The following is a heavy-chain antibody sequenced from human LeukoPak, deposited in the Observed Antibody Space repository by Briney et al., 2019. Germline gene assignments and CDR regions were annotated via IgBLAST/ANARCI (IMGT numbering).Heavy chain of an antibody. CDR3: AKSVYHSGNY. CDR2: ISGGTT. J-gene: IGHJ4*02. Sequence: TGGSLRLYCAAYGFTISTYGMSWVRQAPGKGLEWVSSISGGTTYYADSVKGRFTISRDNSKNTVSLQMNSLRAEDTAVYYCAKSVYHSGNYWGQGTLVTVSS. CDR1: GFTISTYG. D-gene: IGHD3-10*01. V-gene: IGHV3-23*01.